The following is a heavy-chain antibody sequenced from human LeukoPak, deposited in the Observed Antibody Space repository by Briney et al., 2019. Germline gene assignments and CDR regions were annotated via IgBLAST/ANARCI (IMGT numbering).Heavy chain of an antibody. Sequence: GGSLRLSCAASGFTFTSYSMNWVRQAPGKGLEWVAFISFDGNNKYYADSVKGRFTISRDNSKNTLHLQMNSLRAEDTAVYFCANDAAQQQLSNLFYGMDVWGQGTTVTVSS. V-gene: IGHV3-30-3*02. CDR1: GFTFTSYS. CDR3: ANDAAQQQLSNLFYGMDV. J-gene: IGHJ6*02. CDR2: ISFDGNNK. D-gene: IGHD6-13*01.